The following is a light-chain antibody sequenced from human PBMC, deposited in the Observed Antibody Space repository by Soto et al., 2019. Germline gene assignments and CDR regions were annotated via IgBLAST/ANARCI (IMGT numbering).Light chain of an antibody. Sequence: EILLTQSPGTLSLSPGDRATLSCRASQIVRNNFVAWYQHKAGQPPSLLIYGASNRATGIPDRFSGSGSGTDFTLTSSRLEPYDFAVYFCHQYGTSKTFGQGTRVEMK. J-gene: IGKJ1*01. CDR3: HQYGTSKT. CDR2: GAS. CDR1: QIVRNNF. V-gene: IGKV3-20*01.